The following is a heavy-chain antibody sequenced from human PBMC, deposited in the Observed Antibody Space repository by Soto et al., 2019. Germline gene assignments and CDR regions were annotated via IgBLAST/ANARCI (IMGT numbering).Heavy chain of an antibody. D-gene: IGHD2-15*01. CDR3: ARDRGYCNGGSCYYMDV. CDR1: GFTFSSYD. V-gene: IGHV3-48*02. Sequence: EVQLVESGGGLVQPGGSLRLSCAASGFTFSSYDMNWVRQAPGKGLEWISYISTSSRAIHYADSVKGRFTISRDNVKNSLYLQMNSLREGETAVYYCARDRGYCNGGSCYYMDVWGKGTTGTVSS. CDR2: ISTSSRAI. J-gene: IGHJ6*03.